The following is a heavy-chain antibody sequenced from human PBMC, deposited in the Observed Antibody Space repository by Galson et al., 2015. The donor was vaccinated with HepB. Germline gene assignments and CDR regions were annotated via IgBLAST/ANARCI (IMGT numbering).Heavy chain of an antibody. J-gene: IGHJ3*02. V-gene: IGHV1-69*06. CDR3: ASRRPYIPLGPIRELFPVVEPPDI. D-gene: IGHD3-10*01. CDR2: IVPIFGKA. CDR1: GGTFSRHA. Sequence: SVKVSCKASGGTFSRHAINWVRQAPGQGLEWMGGIVPIFGKANYAQKFQDRVTITADKSMSTVNMELSSLRSDDTAVYYCASRRPYIPLGPIRELFPVVEPPDIWGRGTMVTVSS.